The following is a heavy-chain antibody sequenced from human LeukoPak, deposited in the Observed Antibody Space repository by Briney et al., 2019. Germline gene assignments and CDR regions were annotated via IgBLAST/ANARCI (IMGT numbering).Heavy chain of an antibody. V-gene: IGHV1-69*13. CDR3: ARGITMVQGWFDP. CDR2: IIPIFGTA. D-gene: IGHD3-10*01. CDR1: GGTFSSYA. J-gene: IGHJ5*02. Sequence: SVKVSCKASGGTFSSYAISWVRQAPGQGLEWMGGIIPIFGTANYAQKFQGRVTITADESTSTAYMELSSLRSEDTAVYYCARGITMVQGWFDPWGQGTLVTVSS.